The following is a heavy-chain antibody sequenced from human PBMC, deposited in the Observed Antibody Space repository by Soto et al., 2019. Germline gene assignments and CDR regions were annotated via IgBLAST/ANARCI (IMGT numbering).Heavy chain of an antibody. CDR1: GFTFSSYA. V-gene: IGHV3-23*01. Sequence: LRLSCAASGFTFSSYAMSWVRQAPGKGLEWVSAISDSGDNTYSADSVKGRFTISRDNSKNTLYLQMNSLRADDTAVYYCARRPDASGSYFDSWGQGTLVTVSS. J-gene: IGHJ4*02. CDR3: ARRPDASGSYFDS. D-gene: IGHD3-10*01. CDR2: ISDSGDNT.